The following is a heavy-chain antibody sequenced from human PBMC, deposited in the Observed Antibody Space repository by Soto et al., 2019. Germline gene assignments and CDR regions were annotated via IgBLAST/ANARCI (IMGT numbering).Heavy chain of an antibody. D-gene: IGHD3-22*01. CDR2: IIPIFGTA. V-gene: IGHV1-69*13. Sequence: ASVKVSCKASGGTFSSYAISWVRQAPGQGLEWMGGIIPIFGTANYAQKFQGRVTITADESTSTAYMELSSLRSEDTAVYYCARGSDSSGYYGSGWFDPWGQGTLVTVSS. CDR1: GGTFSSYA. CDR3: ARGSDSSGYYGSGWFDP. J-gene: IGHJ5*02.